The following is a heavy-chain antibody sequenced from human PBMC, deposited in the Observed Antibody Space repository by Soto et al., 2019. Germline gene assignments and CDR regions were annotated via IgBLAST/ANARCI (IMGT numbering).Heavy chain of an antibody. J-gene: IGHJ6*04. CDR3: ARGTDFWSGYYYYYGMDV. Sequence: SQSFSQTCGISGDSVSSNSAAWNWIRQSPSRGLEWLGRTYYRSKWYNDYAVSVKSRITINPDTSKNQFSLQLNSVTPEDTAVYYCARGTDFWSGYYYYYGMDVWRKGTTVTVSS. CDR2: TYYRSKWYN. D-gene: IGHD3-3*01. V-gene: IGHV6-1*01. CDR1: GDSVSSNSAA.